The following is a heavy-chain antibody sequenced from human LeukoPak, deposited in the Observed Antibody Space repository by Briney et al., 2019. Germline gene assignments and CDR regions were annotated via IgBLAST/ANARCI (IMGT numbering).Heavy chain of an antibody. D-gene: IGHD6-19*01. Sequence: VGSLSVSCAATGFTDITKDMTWLRQARGKGLDWVSVVYSEGCKKYAGSVQGRFTISSDRSQSTQYAEINNQRPDERAGVYFVGGVEALAANTLAYWGQGTLVTVSS. CDR1: GFTDITKD. CDR3: VGGVEALAANTLAY. V-gene: IGHV3-53*01. J-gene: IGHJ4*02. CDR2: VYSEGCK.